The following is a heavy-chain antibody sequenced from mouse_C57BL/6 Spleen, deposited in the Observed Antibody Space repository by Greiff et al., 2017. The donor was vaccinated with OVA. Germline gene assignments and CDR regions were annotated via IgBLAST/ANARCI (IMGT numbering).Heavy chain of an antibody. V-gene: IGHV1-69*01. Sequence: QVQLQQPGAELVMPGASVKLSCKASGYTFTSYWMHWVKQRPGQGLEWIGEIDPSDSYTNYNQKFKGKSTLTVDKSSSTAYMQLSGLTSEDSAVYYCARERNYSAMDYWGQGTSVTVSS. CDR3: ARERNYSAMDY. J-gene: IGHJ4*01. CDR2: IDPSDSYT. CDR1: GYTFTSYW.